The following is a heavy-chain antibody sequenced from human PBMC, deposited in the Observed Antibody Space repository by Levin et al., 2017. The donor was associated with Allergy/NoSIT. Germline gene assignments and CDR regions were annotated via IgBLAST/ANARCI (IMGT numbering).Heavy chain of an antibody. CDR2: ISNTGYDT. CDR1: GFTFSTYA. CDR3: AKVGSSWSIFEY. Sequence: PGGSLRLSCAASGFTFSTYAMSWVRQAPGKGLEWVSVISNTGYDTYYADSVKGRFTSSRDNSKHTLYLQINSLRAEDTAIYYCAKVGSSWSIFEYWGQGTLVTVSS. V-gene: IGHV3-23*01. D-gene: IGHD6-13*01. J-gene: IGHJ4*02.